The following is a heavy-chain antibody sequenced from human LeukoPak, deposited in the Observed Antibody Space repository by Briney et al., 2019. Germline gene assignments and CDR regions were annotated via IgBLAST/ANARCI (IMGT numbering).Heavy chain of an antibody. CDR3: ARSDYYDSSGYPDY. Sequence: SVKVSCKASGGTFSSYAISWVRQAPGQGLEWMGRIIPILGIANYAQKFQGRVTITADKSTGTAYMELSSLRSEDTAVYYCARSDYYDSSGYPDYWGQGTLVTVSS. CDR1: GGTFSSYA. J-gene: IGHJ4*02. D-gene: IGHD3-22*01. V-gene: IGHV1-69*04. CDR2: IIPILGIA.